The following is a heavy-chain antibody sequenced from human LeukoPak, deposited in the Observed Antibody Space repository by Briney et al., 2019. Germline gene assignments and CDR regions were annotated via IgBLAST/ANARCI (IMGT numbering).Heavy chain of an antibody. CDR3: ARGRGLGELAVASFDS. CDR1: GFTFSSYA. CDR2: LYSDGRSL. V-gene: IGHV3-74*03. J-gene: IGHJ4*02. Sequence: GGSLRLSCAASGFTFSSYAMSWVRQAPGKGLEWISRLYSDGRSLTYADSVMGRFTISRDNAKNMLYLQMNSLRAEDAAVYYCARGRGLGELAVASFDSWGQGILVTVSS. D-gene: IGHD6-19*01.